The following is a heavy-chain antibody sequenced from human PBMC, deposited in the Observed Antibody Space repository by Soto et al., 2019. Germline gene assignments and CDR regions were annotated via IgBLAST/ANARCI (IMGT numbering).Heavy chain of an antibody. CDR1: GGTFSSYA. J-gene: IGHJ5*01. V-gene: IGHV1-69*01. CDR2: IIPIFGTA. D-gene: IGHD1-26*01. CDR3: AREGVGAACNPNWFDP. Sequence: QVQLVQSGAEVKKPGSSVKVSCKASGGTFSSYAISWVRQAPGQGLEWMGGIIPIFGTANYAQKFQGRATITADESTSTEYMELTSMRTDDTAVYYCAREGVGAACNPNWFDPWGQGTLVTVSS.